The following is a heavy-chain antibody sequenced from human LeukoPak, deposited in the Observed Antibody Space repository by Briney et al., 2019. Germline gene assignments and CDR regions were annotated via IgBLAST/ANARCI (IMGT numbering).Heavy chain of an antibody. CDR2: ISVRSNYR. Sequence: GGSLRLSCAASGYTFSDFSVNWVRQAPGKGLEWVSSISVRSNYRYYADSVRGRFTISRDDARDSLFLQMNRLRAEDTAVYFCVRLRRNSDRSGYYYYYDYWGQGTLVTVSS. V-gene: IGHV3-21*01. D-gene: IGHD3-22*01. CDR3: VRLRRNSDRSGYYYYYDY. J-gene: IGHJ4*02. CDR1: GYTFSDFS.